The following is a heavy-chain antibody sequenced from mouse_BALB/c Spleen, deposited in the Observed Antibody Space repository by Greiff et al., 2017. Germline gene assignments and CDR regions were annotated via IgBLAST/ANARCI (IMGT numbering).Heavy chain of an antibody. CDR1: GFTFSSYG. V-gene: IGHV5-6*01. CDR2: ISSGGSYT. Sequence: EVQVVESGGDLVKPGGSLKLSCAASGFTFSSYGMSWVRQTPDKRLEWVATISSGGSYTYYPDSVKGRFTISRDNAKNTLYLQMSSLKSEDTAMYYCARHRYDGGDYAMDYWGQGTSVTVSS. J-gene: IGHJ4*01. CDR3: ARHRYDGGDYAMDY. D-gene: IGHD2-14*01.